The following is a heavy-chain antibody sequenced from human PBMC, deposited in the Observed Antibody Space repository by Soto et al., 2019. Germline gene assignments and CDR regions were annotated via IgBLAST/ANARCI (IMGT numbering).Heavy chain of an antibody. Sequence: QVHLVQSGAEVKKPGASVKVSCKASGYIFINYYIHWVRQAPGQGLEWIGIINPNGGSTNYAQKFRGRVTMARDTSTGTVEMDMRSLRSADTAVYSCARDLAASDYWGQGTLVTVSS. CDR2: INPNGGST. CDR1: GYIFINYY. J-gene: IGHJ4*02. D-gene: IGHD6-13*01. V-gene: IGHV1-46*01. CDR3: ARDLAASDY.